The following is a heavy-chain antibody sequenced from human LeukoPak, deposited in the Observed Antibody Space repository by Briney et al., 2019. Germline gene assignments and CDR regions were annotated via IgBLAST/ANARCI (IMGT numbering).Heavy chain of an antibody. CDR1: GFTFSNYA. CDR3: ARGPHALTGGY. V-gene: IGHV3-30-3*01. Sequence: GGSLRLSCAASGFTFSNYAMHWVRQAPGKGLEWVAVISYDGSNKYYADSVKGRFTISRDNSKNTLYLQMNSLRAEDTAVYYCARGPHALTGGYWGQGTLVTVSS. J-gene: IGHJ4*02. D-gene: IGHD2-8*01. CDR2: ISYDGSNK.